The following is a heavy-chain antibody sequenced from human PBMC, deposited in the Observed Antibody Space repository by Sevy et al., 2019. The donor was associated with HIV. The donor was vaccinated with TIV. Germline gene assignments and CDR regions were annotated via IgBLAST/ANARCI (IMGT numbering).Heavy chain of an antibody. CDR2: FDPEDGET. Sequence: SVKVSCKVSGYTLTELSMHWVRQAPGKGLEWMGGFDPEDGETIYAQKFQGRVTMTEDTSTDTAYMELSSLRSEDTAVYYCATGGNLDYYDSSPPAYWGQGTLVTVSS. D-gene: IGHD3-22*01. V-gene: IGHV1-24*01. J-gene: IGHJ4*02. CDR3: ATGGNLDYYDSSPPAY. CDR1: GYTLTELS.